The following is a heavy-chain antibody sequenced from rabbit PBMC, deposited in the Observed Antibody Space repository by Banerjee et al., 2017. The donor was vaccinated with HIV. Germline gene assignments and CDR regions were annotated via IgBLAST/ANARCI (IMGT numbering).Heavy chain of an antibody. CDR1: GFDFSSGYD. D-gene: IGHD6-1*01. Sequence: QEQLVESGGGLVQPGGSLKLSCKASGFDFSSGYDMRWVRQAPGKGLEWIAYIYTGDGNTAYATWAKGRFTISKTSSTTVTLQMTSLTAADTATYFCARAVNAYYSFNLWGQGTLVTVS. J-gene: IGHJ4*01. CDR3: ARAVNAYYSFNL. V-gene: IGHV1S45*01. CDR2: IYTGDGNT.